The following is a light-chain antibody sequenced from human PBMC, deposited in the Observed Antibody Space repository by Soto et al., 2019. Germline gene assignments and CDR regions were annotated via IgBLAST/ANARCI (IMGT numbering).Light chain of an antibody. CDR2: DVG. V-gene: IGLV2-14*03. CDR3: NSYTYSSSVV. CDR1: SSDVGGYNH. Sequence: QSALTQPASVCGSPGQSITISCTGTSSDVGGYNHVSWFQQHPGKAPKLMIYDVGNRPSGVSNRFSGSKSGNTASLTISGLQPEDEADYYCNSYTYSSSVVFGRGTKVTVL. J-gene: IGLJ2*01.